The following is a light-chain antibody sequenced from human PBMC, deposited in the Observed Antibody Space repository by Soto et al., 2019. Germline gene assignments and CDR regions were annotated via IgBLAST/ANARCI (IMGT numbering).Light chain of an antibody. CDR1: QSVSSH. CDR2: DAS. CDR3: QQRSNWPLT. Sequence: EIVLTQSPATLSLSPGERATLSSRTSQSVSSHLAWYQQEPRQAPRLLIYDASNRATGIPARFSGSGSGTDFTLTISSLEPEDFAVYYCQQRSNWPLTFGQGTRLDIK. J-gene: IGKJ5*01. V-gene: IGKV3-11*01.